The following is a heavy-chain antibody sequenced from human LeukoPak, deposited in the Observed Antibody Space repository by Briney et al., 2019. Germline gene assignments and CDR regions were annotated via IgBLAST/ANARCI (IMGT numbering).Heavy chain of an antibody. CDR1: GFSFSGHW. J-gene: IGHJ4*02. CDR2: ISPTGSTT. CDR3: ARGPNSNWSGLDF. V-gene: IGHV3-74*01. D-gene: IGHD2/OR15-2a*01. Sequence: GGSLRLSYTASGFSFSGHWMHWARQLPGKGLVWVSRISPTGSTTSYADSVKGRFTVSRDNAKNTLYLQANNLRAEDTAVYYCARGPNSNWSGLDFWGQGTLLTVSS.